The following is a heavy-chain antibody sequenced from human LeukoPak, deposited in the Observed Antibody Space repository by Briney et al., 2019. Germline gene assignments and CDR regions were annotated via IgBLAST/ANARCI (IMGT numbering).Heavy chain of an antibody. CDR2: IYYSGST. J-gene: IGHJ4*02. Sequence: PSETLSLTYTVSGGSISSSSYYWGWIRQPPGKGLEWIGSIYYSGSTYYNPSLKSRVTISVDTSKNQFSLKLSSVTAADTAVYYCARQIEAAPDYWGQGTLVTVSS. D-gene: IGHD6-13*01. V-gene: IGHV4-39*01. CDR3: ARQIEAAPDY. CDR1: GGSISSSSYY.